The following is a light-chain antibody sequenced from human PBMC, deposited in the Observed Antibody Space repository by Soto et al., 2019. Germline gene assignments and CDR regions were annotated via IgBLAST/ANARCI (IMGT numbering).Light chain of an antibody. V-gene: IGKV1-39*01. CDR3: QQSFNAPLT. CDR1: QSIDSY. CDR2: TAP. Sequence: DIQLTQSPSSLSAPVGDRVTITCRARQSIDSYLNWYQQKLGEAPKLLISTAPTLHSGVPSRFSGSGSGAEFTLTISSLEPEDSATYYCQQSFNAPLTFGGGTKVAI. J-gene: IGKJ4*01.